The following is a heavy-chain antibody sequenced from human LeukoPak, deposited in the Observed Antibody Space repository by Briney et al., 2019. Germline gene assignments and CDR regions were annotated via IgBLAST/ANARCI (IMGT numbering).Heavy chain of an antibody. D-gene: IGHD1-26*01. Sequence: GGSLRLSCAASGFTFSSYWMHWVRQAPGKGLVWVSRINSDGSSTSYADSVRGRFSISGDNAKNTLYLQMNSLRAEDTAVYYCARNRGTYYGLNDYWGQGTRVTVSS. CDR1: GFTFSSYW. CDR2: INSDGSST. J-gene: IGHJ4*02. V-gene: IGHV3-74*01. CDR3: ARNRGTYYGLNDY.